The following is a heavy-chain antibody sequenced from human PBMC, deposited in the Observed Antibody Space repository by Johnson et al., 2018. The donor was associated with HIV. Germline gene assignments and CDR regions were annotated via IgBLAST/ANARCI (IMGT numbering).Heavy chain of an antibody. D-gene: IGHD7-27*01. Sequence: QVQLVESRGVLVQPGGSLRLSCAASGFTFSTYAMHWVRQAPGKGLEWVACISYDGSNKYFTDSVRGRFPISRDNAKNALYLQLNSLKPEDTAVYYCAKDERQLGGWSHAFDIWGQGTVLTVSS. CDR3: AKDERQLGGWSHAFDI. V-gene: IGHV3-30-3*01. CDR1: GFTFSTYA. J-gene: IGHJ3*02. CDR2: ISYDGSNK.